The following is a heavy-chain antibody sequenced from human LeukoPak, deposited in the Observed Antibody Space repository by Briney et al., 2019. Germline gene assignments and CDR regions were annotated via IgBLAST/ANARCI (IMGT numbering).Heavy chain of an antibody. V-gene: IGHV1-46*01. J-gene: IGHJ6*02. CDR2: INPSGGST. CDR3: ARGETSNGMDV. CDR1: GYTFTSYD. Sequence: GASVKVSCKASGYTFTSYDINWVRQAPGQGLEWMGIINPSGGSTSYAQKFQGRVTMTRDTSTSTVYMELSSLRSEDTAVYYCARGETSNGMDVWGQGTTVTVSS.